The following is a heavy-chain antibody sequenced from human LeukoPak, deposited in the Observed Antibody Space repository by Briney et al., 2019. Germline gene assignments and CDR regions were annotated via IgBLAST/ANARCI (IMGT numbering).Heavy chain of an antibody. D-gene: IGHD5-12*01. J-gene: IGHJ4*02. CDR3: VRGTGYSAYDYDFDY. Sequence: GGSLRLSCAASGFTFSSYDMHWVRQTTGKGLEWVSAIGTAGDTYYPGSVKGRFTISRENTKNSLYLQMNSLRAGGTAVYYCVRGTGYSAYDYDFDYWGQGTLVTVSS. CDR1: GFTFSSYD. V-gene: IGHV3-13*04. CDR2: IGTAGDT.